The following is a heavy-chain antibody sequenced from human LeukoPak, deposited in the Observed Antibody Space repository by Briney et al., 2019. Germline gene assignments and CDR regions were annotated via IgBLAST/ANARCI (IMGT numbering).Heavy chain of an antibody. V-gene: IGHV4-34*01. CDR2: INHSGST. CDR3: ARVALGY. Sequence: SETLSLTCAVYGGSFSGYYWSWIREPPGKGLEWIGEINHSGSTNYNPSLKSRVTISVDTSKNQFSLKLSSVTAADTAVCYCARVALGYWGQGTLVSVSS. J-gene: IGHJ4*02. D-gene: IGHD7-27*01. CDR1: GGSFSGYY.